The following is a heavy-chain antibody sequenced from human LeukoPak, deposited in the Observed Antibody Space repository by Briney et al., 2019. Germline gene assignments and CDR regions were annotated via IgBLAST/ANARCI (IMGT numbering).Heavy chain of an antibody. CDR1: GFTFSGSA. CDR2: IRSKANSYAT. Sequence: PGGSLRLSCAASGFTFSGSAMHWVRQASGKGLEWVGRIRSKANSYATAYAASVKGRFTISRDDSKNTAYLQMNSLKTEDTAVYYCTRLAGYIYDYDTYWGQGTLVTVSS. D-gene: IGHD5-18*01. CDR3: TRLAGYIYDYDTY. J-gene: IGHJ4*02. V-gene: IGHV3-73*01.